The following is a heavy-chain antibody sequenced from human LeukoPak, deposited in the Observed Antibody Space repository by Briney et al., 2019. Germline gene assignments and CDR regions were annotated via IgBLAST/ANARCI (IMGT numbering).Heavy chain of an antibody. CDR3: ASHRGYYDILTGYYRNYYGMDV. CDR1: GFTFDDYG. J-gene: IGHJ6*02. CDR2: INWNGGST. D-gene: IGHD3-9*01. Sequence: GGSLRLSCAASGFTFDDYGMSWVRQAPGKGLEWGSGINWNGGSTGYADSVKGRFTISRDNAKNSLYLQMNSLRAEDTALYYCASHRGYYDILTGYYRNYYGMDVWGQGTTVTVSS. V-gene: IGHV3-20*04.